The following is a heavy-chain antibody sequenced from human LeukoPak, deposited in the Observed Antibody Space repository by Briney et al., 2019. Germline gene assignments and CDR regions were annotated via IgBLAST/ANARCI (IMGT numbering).Heavy chain of an antibody. V-gene: IGHV4-59*08. J-gene: IGHJ4*02. D-gene: IGHD4-23*01. CDR1: GDSISNYY. CDR2: IYNTGST. Sequence: SETLSLTCTVSGDSISNYYCNWIRQPPGKGLEWIGYIYNTGSTNYNPSLKSRVTISVDTSKNHFSLKLSSVTTADTAVYYCATLTTVVTSSYFDYWGQGTLATVSS. CDR3: ATLTTVVTSSYFDY.